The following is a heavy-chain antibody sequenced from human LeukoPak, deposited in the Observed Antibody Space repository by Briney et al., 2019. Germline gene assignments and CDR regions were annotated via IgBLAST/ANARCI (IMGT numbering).Heavy chain of an antibody. V-gene: IGHV4-61*02. D-gene: IGHD3-9*01. J-gene: IGHJ4*02. CDR1: GGSISSGGYY. CDR2: IYTSGST. Sequence: TLSLTCTVSGGSISSGGYYWSWIRQPAGKGLEWIGRIYTSGSTNYNPSLKSRVTISVDTSKNQFSLKLSSVTAADTAVYYCARDSDDILTGYSLFDYWGQGTLVTVSS. CDR3: ARDSDDILTGYSLFDY.